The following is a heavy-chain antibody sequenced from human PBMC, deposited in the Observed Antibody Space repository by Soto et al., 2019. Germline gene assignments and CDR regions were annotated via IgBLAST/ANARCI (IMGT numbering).Heavy chain of an antibody. V-gene: IGHV1-69*02. Sequence: EASVKVSCKASGGTFSSYTISWVRQAPGQGLEWMGRIIPILGIANYAQKFQGRVTITADRSTSTAYMELSSLRSEDTAVYYCARSYDSSGYHHFDYWGQGTLVTVSS. CDR1: GGTFSSYT. CDR2: IIPILGIA. J-gene: IGHJ4*02. D-gene: IGHD3-22*01. CDR3: ARSYDSSGYHHFDY.